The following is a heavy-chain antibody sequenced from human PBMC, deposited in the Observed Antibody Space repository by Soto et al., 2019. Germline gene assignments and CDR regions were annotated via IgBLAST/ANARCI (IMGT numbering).Heavy chain of an antibody. CDR1: GGSYSISTYS. D-gene: IGHD6-19*01. V-gene: IGHV4-30-2*01. Sequence: PSETLSLTCNLSGGSYSISTYSWSWIRQPPGKALQWIGFIYQSGVTSYNPSLASRVSISLDRSHNQCSLKLKSLTAAATALYFCAGMPYTSGLRFDPWGPGTLVTVSS. CDR3: AGMPYTSGLRFDP. CDR2: IYQSGVT. J-gene: IGHJ5*02.